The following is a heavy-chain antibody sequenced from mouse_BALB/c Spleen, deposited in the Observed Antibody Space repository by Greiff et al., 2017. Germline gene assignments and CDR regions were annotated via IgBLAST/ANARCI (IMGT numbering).Heavy chain of an antibody. D-gene: IGHD1-1*01. CDR3: ARTTDYWYFDV. CDR2: ISDGGSYT. CDR1: GFTFSDYY. Sequence: DVMLVESGGGLVKPGGSLKLSCAASGFTFSDYYMYWVRQTPEKRLEWVATISDGGSYTYYPDSVKGRFTISRDNAKNNLYLQMSSLKSEDTAMYYCARTTDYWYFDVWGAGTTVTVSS. J-gene: IGHJ1*01. V-gene: IGHV5-4*02.